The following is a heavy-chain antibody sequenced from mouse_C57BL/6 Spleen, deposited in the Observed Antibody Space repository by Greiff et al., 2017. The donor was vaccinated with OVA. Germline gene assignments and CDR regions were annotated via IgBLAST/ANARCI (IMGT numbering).Heavy chain of an antibody. V-gene: IGHV1-26*01. CDR3: ARGGWLLRYAMDY. CDR1: GYTFTDYY. CDR2: LNPNNGGT. Sequence: VQLQQSGPELVKPGASVKISCKASGYTFTDYYMNWVKQSHGKSLEWIGDLNPNNGGTSYNQKFKGKATLTVDKSSSTAYMELRSLTSEDSAVYYCARGGWLLRYAMDYWGQGTSVTVAS. J-gene: IGHJ4*01. D-gene: IGHD2-3*01.